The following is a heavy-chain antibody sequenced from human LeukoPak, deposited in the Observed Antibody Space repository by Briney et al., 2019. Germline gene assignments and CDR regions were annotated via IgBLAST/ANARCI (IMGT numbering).Heavy chain of an antibody. J-gene: IGHJ4*02. V-gene: IGHV4-59*01. D-gene: IGHD1-26*01. Sequence: PSETLSLTCTVSGGSISSYYWSWIRQPPGKGLEWIGYIYYSGSTNYNPSLKSRVTISEDTSKNQFSLKLSSVTAADTAVYYCARDRFSGSHYFDYWGQGTLVTVSS. CDR1: GGSISSYY. CDR2: IYYSGST. CDR3: ARDRFSGSHYFDY.